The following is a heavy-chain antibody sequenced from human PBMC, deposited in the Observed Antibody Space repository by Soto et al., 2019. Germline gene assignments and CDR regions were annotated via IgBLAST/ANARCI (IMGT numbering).Heavy chain of an antibody. D-gene: IGHD3-10*01. Sequence: QVQLQESGPGLVKPSQTLSLTCTVSGGSISSGDYYWSWIRQPPGKGLEWIGYIYYSGSTYYNPSLKSRGTISVGTSKNQFSLKLSSVTAADTAVYYCARVGGFGATTIDYWGQGTLVTVSS. CDR2: IYYSGST. CDR1: GGSISSGDYY. V-gene: IGHV4-30-4*01. CDR3: ARVGGFGATTIDY. J-gene: IGHJ4*02.